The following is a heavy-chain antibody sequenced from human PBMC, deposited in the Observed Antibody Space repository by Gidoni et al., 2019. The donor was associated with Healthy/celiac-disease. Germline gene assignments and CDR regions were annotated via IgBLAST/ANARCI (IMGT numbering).Heavy chain of an antibody. D-gene: IGHD3-22*01. CDR3: ARRTSLYYYDSSGYYLY. CDR2: INHSGST. Sequence: QVQLQQWGAGLLKPSETLSLTCAVYGGSFSGYYWSWIRQPPGKGLEWIGEINHSGSTNYNPSLKSRVTISVDTSKNQFSLKLSSVTAADTAVYYCARRTSLYYYDSSGYYLYWGQGTLVTVSS. CDR1: GGSFSGYY. V-gene: IGHV4-34*01. J-gene: IGHJ4*02.